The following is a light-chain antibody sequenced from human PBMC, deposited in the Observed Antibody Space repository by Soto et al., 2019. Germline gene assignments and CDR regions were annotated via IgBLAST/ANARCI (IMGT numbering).Light chain of an antibody. CDR2: GAS. CDR3: QQYGSSGT. J-gene: IGKJ1*01. CDR1: QSVSNNY. Sequence: EIVFTQSPGTLSLSPGERATLSCRASQSVSNNYLAWCQQKPGQAPRLLIYGASNKATGIPDRFSGSGSGTDFTLTISRLEPEDFAVYYCQQYGSSGTFGQGTKVDIK. V-gene: IGKV3-20*01.